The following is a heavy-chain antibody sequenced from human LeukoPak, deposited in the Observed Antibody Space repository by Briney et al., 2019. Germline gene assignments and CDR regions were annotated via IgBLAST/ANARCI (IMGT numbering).Heavy chain of an antibody. D-gene: IGHD3-22*01. CDR1: GGSISSGGYY. V-gene: IGHV4-31*03. Sequence: NPSQTLSLTCTVSGGSISSGGYYWSWIRQHPGKGLEWIGYIYYSGSTYYNPSLKSRVTISVDTSKNQFSLKLSSVTAADTAVYYCARVDYDSSGYLLWGQGTLVTVSS. CDR3: ARVDYDSSGYLL. J-gene: IGHJ4*02. CDR2: IYYSGST.